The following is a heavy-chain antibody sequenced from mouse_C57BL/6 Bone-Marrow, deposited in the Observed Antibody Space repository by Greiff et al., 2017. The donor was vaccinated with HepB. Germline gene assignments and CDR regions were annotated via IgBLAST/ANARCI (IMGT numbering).Heavy chain of an antibody. J-gene: IGHJ1*03. CDR1: GYTFTDYN. V-gene: IGHV1-18*01. CDR3: ARSGYYGSIYWYFDV. Sequence: EVQLQQSGPELVKPGASVKIPCKASGYTFTDYNMDWVKQSHGKSLEWIGDINPNNGGTIYNQKFKGKATLTVDKSSSTAYMELRSLTSEDTAVYYCARSGYYGSIYWYFDVWGTGTTVTVSS. CDR2: INPNNGGT. D-gene: IGHD1-1*01.